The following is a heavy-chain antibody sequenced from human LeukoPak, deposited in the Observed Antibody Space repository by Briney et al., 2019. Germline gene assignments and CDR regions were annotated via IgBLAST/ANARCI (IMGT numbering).Heavy chain of an antibody. CDR2: IYYSGST. CDR3: ARLTTGTTKRFDP. J-gene: IGHJ5*02. CDR1: GGSISRGGYY. Sequence: PSETLSLTCTVSGGSISRGGYYWSWIRQHPGKGLEWIGYIYYSGSTYYNPSLKSRVTISVDTSKNQFSLKLSSVTAADTAVYYCARLTTGTTKRFDPWGQGTLVTVSS. V-gene: IGHV4-31*03. D-gene: IGHD1-1*01.